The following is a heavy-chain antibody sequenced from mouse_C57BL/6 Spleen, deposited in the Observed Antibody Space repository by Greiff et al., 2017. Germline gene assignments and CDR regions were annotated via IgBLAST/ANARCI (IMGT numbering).Heavy chain of an antibody. CDR3: ARSEISTVGEGYYYAMDD. D-gene: IGHD1-1*01. CDR1: GYTFTSYW. J-gene: IGHJ4*01. Sequence: QVQLQQPGTELVKPGASVKLSCKASGYTFTSYWMHWVKQRPGQGLEWIGNINPSTGGTNYNEKFKSKATLTVAKSSSTAYVQLSSLTSEDSAVYYCARSEISTVGEGYYYAMDDWGQGTSVTVSS. V-gene: IGHV1-53*01. CDR2: INPSTGGT.